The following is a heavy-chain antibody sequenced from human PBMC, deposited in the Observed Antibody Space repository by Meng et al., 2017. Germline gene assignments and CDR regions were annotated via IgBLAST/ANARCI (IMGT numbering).Heavy chain of an antibody. CDR2: ISYDGSNK. CDR1: GFTFSSYS. Sequence: HVPLVESGGGVVQPGRSLRLSCAASGFTFSSYSMPWVRQAPGKGLEWVAVISYDGSNKYYADSVKGRFTISRDNSKNTLYLQMNSLRAEDTAVYYCARGPQTSIAVDYWGQGTLVTVSS. V-gene: IGHV3-30*01. CDR3: ARGPQTSIAVDY. J-gene: IGHJ4*02. D-gene: IGHD6-19*01.